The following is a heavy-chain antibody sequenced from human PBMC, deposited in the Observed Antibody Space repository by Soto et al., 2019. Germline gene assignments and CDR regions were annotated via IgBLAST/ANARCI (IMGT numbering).Heavy chain of an antibody. V-gene: IGHV1-69*01. CDR2: IIPIFGTA. CDR1: GGTFSSYA. Sequence: QVQLVQSGAEVKKPGSSVKVSCKASGGTFSSYAISWVRQAPGQGLEWMGGIIPIFGTANYAQKFQGRVTITADESTSTAYMELSSLGSEDTAVYYCARVYDYVGGSYRYVFDYWGQGTLVTVSS. J-gene: IGHJ4*02. D-gene: IGHD3-16*02. CDR3: ARVYDYVGGSYRYVFDY.